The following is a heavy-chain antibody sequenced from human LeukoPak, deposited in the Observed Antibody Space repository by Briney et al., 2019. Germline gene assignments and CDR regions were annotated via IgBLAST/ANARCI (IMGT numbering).Heavy chain of an antibody. CDR3: ARDLGGSYPDY. D-gene: IGHD1-26*01. V-gene: IGHV1-46*01. J-gene: IGHJ4*02. CDR1: GYTFTSYY. Sequence: ASVKVSCKASGYTFTSYYMHWVRQPPGQERQWRGIINPSGGRTRYAQKFQGRVTMTRDTSTSTVYMELSSLRSEDTAVYYCARDLGGSYPDYWGQGTLVTVSS. CDR2: INPSGGRT.